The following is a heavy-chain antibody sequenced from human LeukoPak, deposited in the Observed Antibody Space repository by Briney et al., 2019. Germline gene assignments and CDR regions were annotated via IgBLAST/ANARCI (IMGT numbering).Heavy chain of an antibody. V-gene: IGHV3-23*01. CDR2: ISGSGSNT. Sequence: GGSLRRSCGASGFSFSSYAMSWVRQAPGKGLEWVSVISGSGSNTYYADSVKGRFTISRDNSKNTLYLQINGLRAEDTAVYYCAKDRASGSPGPNWWGQGTLVTVSS. CDR1: GFSFSSYA. J-gene: IGHJ4*02. CDR3: AKDRASGSPGPNW. D-gene: IGHD3-10*01.